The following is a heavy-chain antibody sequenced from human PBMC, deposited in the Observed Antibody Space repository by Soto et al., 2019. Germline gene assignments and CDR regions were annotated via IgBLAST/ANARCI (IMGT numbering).Heavy chain of an antibody. CDR3: ARDRPPSTAAGSFDY. Sequence: PGGSLRLSCAASGFTFSSYAMHWVRQAPGKGLEWVAVISYDGSNKYYADSVKGRFTISRDNSKNTLYLQMNSLRAEDTAVYYCARDRPPSTAAGSFDYWGQGTLVTVSS. V-gene: IGHV3-30-3*01. CDR2: ISYDGSNK. D-gene: IGHD2-2*01. CDR1: GFTFSSYA. J-gene: IGHJ4*02.